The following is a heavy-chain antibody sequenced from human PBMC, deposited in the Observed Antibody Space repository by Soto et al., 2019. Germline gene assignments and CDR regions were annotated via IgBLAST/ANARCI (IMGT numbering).Heavy chain of an antibody. Sequence: QVHLQESGPGLVKPSETLSLTCAVSGGSISISNWWSSVRQTPGKGLEWIGKIHHSGSTNSSPSLQSRVTMSVAKSQNEFSLKMNSVASEDAAVYFCSRGCYSFYMDIWGKGTTVTVSS. CDR1: GGSISISNW. CDR3: SRGCYSFYMDI. J-gene: IGHJ6*03. V-gene: IGHV4-4*02. CDR2: IHHSGST. D-gene: IGHD2-15*01.